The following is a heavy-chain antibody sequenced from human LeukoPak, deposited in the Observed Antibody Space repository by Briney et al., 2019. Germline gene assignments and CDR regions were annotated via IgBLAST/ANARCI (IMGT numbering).Heavy chain of an antibody. D-gene: IGHD3/OR15-3a*01. CDR2: ISYDGSNK. CDR1: GFTFNNYA. CDR3: ARDSGFSGTQRGEY. Sequence: GGSLRLSCAASGFTFNNYAMHWVRQAPGKGLEWVAVISYDGSNKYYTDSVKGRFTISRDNSKNTLYLQMNSLRPEDTAVYFCARDSGFSGTQRGEYWGHGTLVTVSS. V-gene: IGHV3-30*04. J-gene: IGHJ4*01.